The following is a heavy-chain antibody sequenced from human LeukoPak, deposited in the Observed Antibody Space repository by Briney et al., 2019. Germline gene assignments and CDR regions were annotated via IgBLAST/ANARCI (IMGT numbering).Heavy chain of an antibody. CDR2: IYSSGST. Sequence: SETLSLTCTVSGGSISSGSYNWGWIRQPAGKGLEWIGRIYSSGSTDYNPSHKSRITITVDTSKNQFYLKLSDVSADDTAVYYCARGSEWTLYFYYWGQGALVTVSS. CDR3: ARGSEWTLYFYY. D-gene: IGHD3-3*01. CDR1: GGSISSGSYN. J-gene: IGHJ4*02. V-gene: IGHV4-61*02.